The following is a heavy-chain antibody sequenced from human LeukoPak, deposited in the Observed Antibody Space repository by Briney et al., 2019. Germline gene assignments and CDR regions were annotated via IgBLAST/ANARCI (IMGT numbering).Heavy chain of an antibody. CDR2: ISLDSTNK. J-gene: IGHJ4*02. Sequence: GRSLRLSCAASGFPFSNCAMHWVRQAPGKGLEWVAIISLDSTNKYYADSVKGRFTISRVNSKNTLYLQMNSLRSEDTAVYYCARDSWGPDYWGQGTLVIVSS. CDR1: GFPFSNCA. V-gene: IGHV3-30*03. D-gene: IGHD7-27*01. CDR3: ARDSWGPDY.